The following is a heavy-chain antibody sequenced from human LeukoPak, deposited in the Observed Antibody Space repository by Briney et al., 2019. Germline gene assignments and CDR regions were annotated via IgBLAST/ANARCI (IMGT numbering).Heavy chain of an antibody. Sequence: PSETLSLTCTVSGGSISNYYWSWIRQPPGKGLEWIGYMYNSGSTNYNPSLKSRVTISVDTSTNQFSLKLSSVTAADTAVYYCARGAGPNFYYHVDVWGKGTTVTVSS. J-gene: IGHJ6*03. D-gene: IGHD6-19*01. V-gene: IGHV4-59*01. CDR1: GGSISNYY. CDR2: MYNSGST. CDR3: ARGAGPNFYYHVDV.